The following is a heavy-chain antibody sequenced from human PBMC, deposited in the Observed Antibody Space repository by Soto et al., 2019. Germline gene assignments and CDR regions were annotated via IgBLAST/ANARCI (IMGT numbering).Heavy chain of an antibody. CDR3: ARGSEGDREIYYYYYYMDV. Sequence: PGGSLRLSCAASGFTFSSYSMNWVRQAPGKGLEWVSYISSSSSTIYYADSVKGRFTISRDNAKNSLYLQMNSLRAEDTAVYYCARGSEGDREIYYYYYYMDVWGKGTTVTVS. CDR1: GFTFSSYS. V-gene: IGHV3-48*01. CDR2: ISSSSSTI. J-gene: IGHJ6*03.